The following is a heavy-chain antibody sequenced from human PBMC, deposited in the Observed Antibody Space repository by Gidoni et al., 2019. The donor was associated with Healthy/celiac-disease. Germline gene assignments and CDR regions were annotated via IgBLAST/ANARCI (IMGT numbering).Heavy chain of an antibody. CDR3: AKDYCSSTSCYNFDY. CDR2: ISGSGGST. V-gene: IGHV3-23*01. CDR1: GFTFSSYA. J-gene: IGHJ4*02. Sequence: EVQLLESGGGLVQPGGSLRLSCAASGFTFSSYAMSWVRQAPGKGLEWVSAISGSGGSTYYADSVKCRFTISRDNSKNTLYLQMNSLRAEDTAVYYCAKDYCSSTSCYNFDYWGQGTLVTVSS. D-gene: IGHD2-2*01.